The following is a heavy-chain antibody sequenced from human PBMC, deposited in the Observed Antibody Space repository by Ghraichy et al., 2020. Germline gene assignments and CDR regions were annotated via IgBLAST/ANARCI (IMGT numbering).Heavy chain of an antibody. D-gene: IGHD2-2*01. CDR2: INHSGST. CDR3: ARAGEIVVVPAATERGYSYGYADY. CDR1: GGSFSGYY. Sequence: SETLSLTCAVYGGSFSGYYWSWIRQPPGKGLEWIGEINHSGSTNYNPSLKSRVTISVDTSKNQFSLKLSSVTAADTAVYYCARAGEIVVVPAATERGYSYGYADYWGQGTLVTVSS. J-gene: IGHJ4*02. V-gene: IGHV4-34*01.